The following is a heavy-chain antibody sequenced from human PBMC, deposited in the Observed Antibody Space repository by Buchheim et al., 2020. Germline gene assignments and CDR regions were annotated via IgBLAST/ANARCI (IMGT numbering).Heavy chain of an antibody. CDR1: GFTFSSYA. CDR2: ISGSGGST. Sequence: EVQLLESGGGLVQPGGSLRLSCAASGFTFSSYAMSWVRQAPGKGLEWVSAISGSGGSTYYADSVKGRFTISRDNSKNTLYLQMNSLRAEDTAVYYCAKVEGLHDDPYYYYYGMDVWGQGTT. D-gene: IGHD5-24*01. V-gene: IGHV3-23*01. CDR3: AKVEGLHDDPYYYYYGMDV. J-gene: IGHJ6*02.